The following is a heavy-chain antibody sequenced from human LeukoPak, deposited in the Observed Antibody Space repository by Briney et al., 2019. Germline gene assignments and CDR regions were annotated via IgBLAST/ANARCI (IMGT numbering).Heavy chain of an antibody. Sequence: GGSRRLSCAVSGFTFSGYAMSWVRQAPGKGLEWVSGISGSGGSTYYADSVKGRFTISRDNSKNTLYLQMNSLRAEDTAVYYCAKQGATAVAAGGDFDYWGQGTLATVSS. J-gene: IGHJ4*02. CDR2: ISGSGGST. V-gene: IGHV3-23*01. CDR3: AKQGATAVAAGGDFDY. D-gene: IGHD6-19*01. CDR1: GFTFSGYA.